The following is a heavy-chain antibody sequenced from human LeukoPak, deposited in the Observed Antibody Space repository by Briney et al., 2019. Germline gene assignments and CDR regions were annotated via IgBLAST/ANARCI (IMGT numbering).Heavy chain of an antibody. CDR2: IKQDGSED. CDR3: ARDGGYCSGGSCYWEC. Sequence: PGGSLRLSCAASGFTFSNYAMSWVRQAPGKGLEWVASIKQDGSEDYYVDSVKGRFTISRDNAKKSMYLQMNSLRADDTAVYYCARDGGYCSGGSCYWECWGQGTLVIVPT. V-gene: IGHV3-7*01. D-gene: IGHD2-15*01. CDR1: GFTFSNYA. J-gene: IGHJ4*02.